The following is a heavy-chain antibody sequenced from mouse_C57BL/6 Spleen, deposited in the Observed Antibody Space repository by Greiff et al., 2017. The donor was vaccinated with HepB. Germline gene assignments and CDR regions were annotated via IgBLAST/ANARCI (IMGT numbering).Heavy chain of an antibody. Sequence: EVHLVESGGDLVKPGGSLKLSCAASGFTFSSYGISWVRQTPDKRLEWVATISSGGSYTYYPDSVKGRFTISRDNAKNTLYLQMSSLKSEDTAMYYCARSSSLLDYWGQGTTLTVSS. CDR1: GFTFSSYG. J-gene: IGHJ2*01. CDR3: ARSSSLLDY. V-gene: IGHV5-6*01. D-gene: IGHD1-1*01. CDR2: ISSGGSYT.